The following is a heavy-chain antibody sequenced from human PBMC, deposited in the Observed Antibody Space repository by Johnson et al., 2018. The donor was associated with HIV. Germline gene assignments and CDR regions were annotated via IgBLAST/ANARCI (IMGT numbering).Heavy chain of an antibody. CDR1: GFTFSSYA. V-gene: IGHV3-30-3*01. CDR2: ISYDGSYK. CDR3: ARDGITMIVVVIKGAFDI. Sequence: QVQLVESGGGLVKPGGSLRLSCAAFGFTFSSYAMHWVRQAPGKGLEWVAVISYDGSYKYYADSVKGRFTISRDNSKNTLYLQMNSLSAEDTAVYYCARDGITMIVVVIKGAFDIWGQGTMVTVSS. J-gene: IGHJ3*02. D-gene: IGHD3-22*01.